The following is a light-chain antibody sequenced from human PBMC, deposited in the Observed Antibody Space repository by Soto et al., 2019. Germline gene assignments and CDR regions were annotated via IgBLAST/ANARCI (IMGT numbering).Light chain of an antibody. J-gene: IGKJ2*01. CDR3: QQYGSSPPYT. Sequence: EIVLTQSPGTLSLSPGERATLSCRASQSVSSSYLAWYQQKPGQAPRLVSYGASSRATGIPDRFSGSGSGKDFTLTISRLAPEDFAVYYCQQYGSSPPYTFGQGTQLAIK. CDR1: QSVSSSY. V-gene: IGKV3-20*01. CDR2: GAS.